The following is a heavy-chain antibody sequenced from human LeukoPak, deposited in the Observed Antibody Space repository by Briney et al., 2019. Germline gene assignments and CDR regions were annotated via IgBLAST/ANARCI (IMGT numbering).Heavy chain of an antibody. CDR3: ARERYCSSSSCSRNYYMDV. CDR2: ISSSGSTI. J-gene: IGHJ6*03. CDR1: GGSFSGYY. V-gene: IGHV3-11*01. D-gene: IGHD2-2*01. Sequence: LSLTCAVYGGSFSGYYWSWIRQPPGKGLEWVSYISSSGSTIYFADSVKGRFTISRDNAKNSLYLQMNSLRAEDTAVYYCARERYCSSSSCSRNYYMDVWGKGTTVTVSS.